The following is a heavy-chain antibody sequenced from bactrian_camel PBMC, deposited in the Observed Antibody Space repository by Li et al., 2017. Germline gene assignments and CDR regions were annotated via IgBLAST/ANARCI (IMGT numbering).Heavy chain of an antibody. Sequence: VQLVESGGGSAQAGGSMRLSCAAVAHFDSMGWFRQAPGMEREGVAAIDADGSTSYADSVKGRFTISQDNAKNTVYLQMNSLQSEDTAVYYCAADQQPCGWRSLLASEYDYWGQGTQVTVS. V-gene: IGHV3S53*01. CDR2: IDADGST. CDR3: AADQQPCGWRSLLASEYDY. D-gene: IGHD3*01. CDR1: AHFDS. J-gene: IGHJ4*01.